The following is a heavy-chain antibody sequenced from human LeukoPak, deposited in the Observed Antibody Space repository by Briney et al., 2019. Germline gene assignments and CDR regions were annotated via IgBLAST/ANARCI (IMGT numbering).Heavy chain of an antibody. CDR1: GGSISSYY. CDR3: ARYCSSTSCYNYFDY. CDR2: IYYSGSA. Sequence: SETLSLTCTVSGGSISSYYWSWIRRPPGKGLEWIGYIYYSGSANYNPSLKSRVTISVDTSKNQFSLKLSSVTAADTAVYYCARYCSSTSCYNYFDYWGQGTLVTVSS. J-gene: IGHJ4*02. V-gene: IGHV4-59*01. D-gene: IGHD2-2*02.